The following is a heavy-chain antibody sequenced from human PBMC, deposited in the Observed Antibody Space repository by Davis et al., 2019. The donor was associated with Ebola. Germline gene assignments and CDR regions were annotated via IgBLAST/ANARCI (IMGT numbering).Heavy chain of an antibody. CDR2: ISYDGSNK. J-gene: IGHJ3*01. Sequence: GESLKISCAASGFTFSSYGMHWVRQAPGKGLEWVAVISYDGSNKYYADSVKGRFTISRDNSKSTLCLQMNTLRAEDTAIYYCANYIQRGAFDVWGQGTMVTVSS. V-gene: IGHV3-30*18. CDR1: GFTFSSYG. D-gene: IGHD5-18*01. CDR3: ANYIQRGAFDV.